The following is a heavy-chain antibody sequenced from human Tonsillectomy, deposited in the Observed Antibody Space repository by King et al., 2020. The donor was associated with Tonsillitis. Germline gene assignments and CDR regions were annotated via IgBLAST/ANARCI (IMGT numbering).Heavy chain of an antibody. J-gene: IGHJ4*02. D-gene: IGHD2-2*01. V-gene: IGHV3-23*04. Sequence: VQLVESGGGLVQRGGSLRLSCAASGFIFSSYAMSWVRQAPGQGLEWFSGISGSGGRIYYADSVKGRFTISRDNSENTLTLQMNSLRAEDTAVYYCARGTWIVVEPAASIEYWGQGTLVTVSS. CDR2: ISGSGGRI. CDR1: GFIFSSYA. CDR3: ARGTWIVVEPAASIEY.